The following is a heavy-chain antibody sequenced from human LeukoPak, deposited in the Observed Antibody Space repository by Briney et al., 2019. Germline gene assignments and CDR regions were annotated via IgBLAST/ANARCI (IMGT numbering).Heavy chain of an antibody. J-gene: IGHJ4*01. CDR1: GLTFSSYT. D-gene: IGHD5-12*01. CDR2: ISAGGGNT. CDR3: ASGYSGYDPPLPDY. V-gene: IGHV3-23*01. Sequence: GGSLPLPCAACGLTFSSYTISWVRQAPGKGLEWVSAISAGGGNTYYADSVKGRFTISRDNSKNTLYLQMNSLRAEDTAVYHCASGYSGYDPPLPDYWGQ.